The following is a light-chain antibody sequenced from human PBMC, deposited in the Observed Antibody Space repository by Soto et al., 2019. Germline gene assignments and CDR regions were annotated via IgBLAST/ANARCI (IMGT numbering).Light chain of an antibody. V-gene: IGKV3D-15*01. J-gene: IGKJ1*01. CDR3: QQYNNWPPWT. CDR1: QSVGTF. CDR2: GAS. Sequence: EIVLTQSPGTLSLSPGERATLSCRASQSVGTFFAWYQQKPGQAPRLLIYGASTRATGIPARFSGSGSGTEFTLTISSLQSEDFAVYYCQQYNNWPPWTFGQGTKVDIK.